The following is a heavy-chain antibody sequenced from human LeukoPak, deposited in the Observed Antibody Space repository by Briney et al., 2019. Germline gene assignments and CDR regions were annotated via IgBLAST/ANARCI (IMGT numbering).Heavy chain of an antibody. CDR1: GFTFSSYA. CDR2: ISGSGRTT. D-gene: IGHD3-10*01. V-gene: IGHV3-23*01. CDR3: AKDYSKTSYYGSGTYYRPNWFDP. Sequence: GGSLRLSCAASGFTFSSYAMSWVRQAPGKGLEWVSAISGSGRTTYYADSVKGRFTISRDNSKSTLYLQMNSLRAEDTAVYYCAKDYSKTSYYGSGTYYRPNWFDPWGQGTLVTVSS. J-gene: IGHJ5*02.